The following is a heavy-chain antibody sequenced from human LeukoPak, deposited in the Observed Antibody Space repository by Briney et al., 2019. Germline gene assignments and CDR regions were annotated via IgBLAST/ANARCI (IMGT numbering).Heavy chain of an antibody. CDR2: IKHNGDEL. Sequence: GGSLRLSCAASGFTFISYWMTWVRQAPGKGLEWVANIKHNGDELNYVDSVEDRFTISRDNAKNSLYLHMTSLRAEDTAVYYCARELRTFDSWGQGTLGTVSS. V-gene: IGHV3-7*01. J-gene: IGHJ4*02. CDR1: GFTFISYW. D-gene: IGHD3-16*01. CDR3: ARELRTFDS.